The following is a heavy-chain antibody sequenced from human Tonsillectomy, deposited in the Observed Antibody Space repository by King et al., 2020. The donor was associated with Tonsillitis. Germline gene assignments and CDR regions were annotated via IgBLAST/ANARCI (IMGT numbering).Heavy chain of an antibody. Sequence: VQLVESGGGLVKPGGSLRLSCAASGFTCSDYYMSWSRQAPGKGLEWVSYISNSNMYYADSVKGRLTISRDKAKNSLYLQMNSLRAEDTAVYYCAKDYPYDQSPFDYWGQGPLVTVSS. CDR3: AKDYPYDQSPFDY. J-gene: IGHJ4*02. V-gene: IGHV3-11*01. CDR1: GFTCSDYY. D-gene: IGHD3-16*01. CDR2: ISNSNM.